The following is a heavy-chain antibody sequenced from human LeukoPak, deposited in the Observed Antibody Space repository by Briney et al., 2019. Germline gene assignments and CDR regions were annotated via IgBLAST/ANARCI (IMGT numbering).Heavy chain of an antibody. J-gene: IGHJ4*02. CDR2: ISGSGGST. D-gene: IGHD6-19*01. CDR3: AKLGVIAVAGTQPSEFDY. Sequence: PGGSLRLSCAASGFTFSSYAMSWVRQAPGKGLEWVSAISGSGGSTYYADSVKGRFTISRDNSKNTLYLQMNSLRAEDTAVYYCAKLGVIAVAGTQPSEFDYWGQGTLVTVSS. CDR1: GFTFSSYA. V-gene: IGHV3-23*01.